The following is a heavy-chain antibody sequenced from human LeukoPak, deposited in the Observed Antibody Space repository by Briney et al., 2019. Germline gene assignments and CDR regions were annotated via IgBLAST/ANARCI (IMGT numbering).Heavy chain of an antibody. CDR1: GFTFSSYG. V-gene: IGHV3-30*02. J-gene: IGHJ4*02. D-gene: IGHD3-22*01. CDR3: AKDGRKYDSSGYCFDY. CDR2: IRYDGSNK. Sequence: GGSLRLSCAASGFTFSSYGMHWVRQAPGKGLEWVAFIRYDGSNKYYADSVKGRFTISRDNSKNTLYLQMNSLRAEDTAVYYCAKDGRKYDSSGYCFDYWGQGTLVTVSS.